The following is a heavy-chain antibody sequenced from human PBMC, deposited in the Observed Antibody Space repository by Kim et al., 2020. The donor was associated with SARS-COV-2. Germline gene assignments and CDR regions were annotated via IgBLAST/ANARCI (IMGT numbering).Heavy chain of an antibody. CDR1: GFTFSSYA. CDR2: ISGSGGST. D-gene: IGHD6-13*01. Sequence: GGSLRLSCAASGFTFSSYAMSWVRQAPGKGLEWVSAISGSGGSTYYADSVKGRFTISRDNSKNTLYLQMNSLRAEDTAVYYCAKEYSSSWYLNPIAEYFQHWGQGTLVTVSS. CDR3: AKEYSSSWYLNPIAEYFQH. V-gene: IGHV3-23*01. J-gene: IGHJ1*01.